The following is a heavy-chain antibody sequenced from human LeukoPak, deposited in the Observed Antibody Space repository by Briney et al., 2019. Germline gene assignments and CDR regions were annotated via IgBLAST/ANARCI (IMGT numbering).Heavy chain of an antibody. V-gene: IGHV5-51*01. CDR3: ARLDCSTSSCRFDP. D-gene: IGHD2-2*01. Sequence: GESLKISCKGSGYSFTTYLIGWVRQIPGKGLGWMGIIYPGDSDSRYSPSFQGQVTISADKYISPAYLQWSSLEDSDTAMYYCARLDCSTSSCRFDPWGQGTLVTVSS. J-gene: IGHJ5*02. CDR1: GYSFTTYL. CDR2: IYPGDSDS.